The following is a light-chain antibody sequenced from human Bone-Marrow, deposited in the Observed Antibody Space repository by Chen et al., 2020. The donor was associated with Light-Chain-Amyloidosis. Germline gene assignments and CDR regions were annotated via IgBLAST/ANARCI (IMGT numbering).Light chain of an antibody. J-gene: IGLJ2*01. Sequence: SYEPTQPPSVSVSPVQTASITCSGDDLPTKYAYWYQQKPGQAPVLVIHRDTERPSGISERFSGSSSGTTATLTISGVQAEDEADYHCQSADSSGTYEVIFGGGTKLTVL. V-gene: IGLV3-25*03. CDR3: QSADSSGTYEVI. CDR2: RDT. CDR1: DLPTKY.